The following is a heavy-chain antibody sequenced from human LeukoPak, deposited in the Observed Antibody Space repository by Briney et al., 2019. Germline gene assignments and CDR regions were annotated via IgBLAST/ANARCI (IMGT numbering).Heavy chain of an antibody. CDR1: GGSISSYY. D-gene: IGHD3-16*01. V-gene: IGHV4-59*01. CDR3: AGGGPDY. CDR2: IYSSGST. Sequence: SETLSLTCTVSGGSISSYYWSWIRQPPGKGLEWIGYIYSSGSTNYNPSLRSRVTISVDTSKNNFSLKLSSVTAADTAVYYCAGGGPDYWGQGTLVTVSS. J-gene: IGHJ4*02.